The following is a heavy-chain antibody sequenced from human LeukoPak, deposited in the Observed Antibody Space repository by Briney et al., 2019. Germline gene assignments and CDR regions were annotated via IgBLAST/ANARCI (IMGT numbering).Heavy chain of an antibody. V-gene: IGHV3-23*01. CDR3: AKHRFESGGYHSTD. Sequence: GGSLRLSCAASGFTFNNYAMSWVREGPGRGLEWVSAISDAGADTYYADSVKGRFTISRSNSKNTLYLQMNSLRAEDTAIYYCAKHRFESGGYHSTDWGQGTLVTVSS. CDR1: GFTFNNYA. J-gene: IGHJ4*02. CDR2: ISDAGADT. D-gene: IGHD3-22*01.